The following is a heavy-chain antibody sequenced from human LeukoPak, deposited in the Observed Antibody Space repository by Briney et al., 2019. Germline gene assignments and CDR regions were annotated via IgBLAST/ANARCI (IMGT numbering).Heavy chain of an antibody. D-gene: IGHD3-22*01. CDR3: ARVFGRAKLIGTSPNNWFDP. CDR2: IIPILGIA. J-gene: IGHJ5*02. Sequence: GASVKVSCKASGGTFSSYAISWVRQAPGQGLEWMGRIIPILGIANYAQKFQGRVTMTRDTSISTAYMELSRLNSDDTAVYYCARVFGRAKLIGTSPNNWFDPWGQGTLVTVSS. CDR1: GGTFSSYA. V-gene: IGHV1-69*04.